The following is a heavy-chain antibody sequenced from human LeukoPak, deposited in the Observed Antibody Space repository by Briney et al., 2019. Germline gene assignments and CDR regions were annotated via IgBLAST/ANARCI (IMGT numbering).Heavy chain of an antibody. J-gene: IGHJ4*02. CDR2: IYYSGST. V-gene: IGHV4-31*03. CDR1: GGSISSGGYY. CDR3: ARASWDLWSDLPRGYFDY. D-gene: IGHD3-3*01. Sequence: SQTLSLTCTVSGGSISSGGYYWSWIRQHPGKGLEWIGYIYYSGSTYYNPSLKSRVTISVDTSKNQFSLKLSSVTAADTAVYYCARASWDLWSDLPRGYFDYWGQGTLVTVSS.